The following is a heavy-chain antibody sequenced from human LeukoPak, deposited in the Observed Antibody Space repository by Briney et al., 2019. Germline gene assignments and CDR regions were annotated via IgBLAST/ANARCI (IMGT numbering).Heavy chain of an antibody. CDR2: ISNGGGST. CDR1: GFTLSSYP. CDR3: ATGGPGFLEWLPLDN. J-gene: IGHJ4*02. Sequence: GGSLRLSCAASGFTLSSYPVTWVRQAPGKGLDWVSAISNGGGSTNYADSVKGRFTISRDNPMNTVFLQMNSLRAEDTAVYYCATGGPGFLEWLPLDNWGQGTLATVSS. D-gene: IGHD3-3*01. V-gene: IGHV3-23*01.